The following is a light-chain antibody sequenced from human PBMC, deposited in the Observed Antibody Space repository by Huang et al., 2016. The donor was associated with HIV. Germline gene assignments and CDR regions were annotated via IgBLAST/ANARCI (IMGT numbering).Light chain of an antibody. V-gene: IGKV1-39*01. Sequence: DIQMTQSPSYLSASVGDRVIITCRASQTISTYLNWYQQKPGKAPRLLIYDASNLQSGVPSRFSGSGSGTDFTLTISSLRPEDFATYYCQQSHTTPRTFGQGTKVEIK. CDR3: QQSHTTPRT. CDR1: QTISTY. J-gene: IGKJ1*01. CDR2: DAS.